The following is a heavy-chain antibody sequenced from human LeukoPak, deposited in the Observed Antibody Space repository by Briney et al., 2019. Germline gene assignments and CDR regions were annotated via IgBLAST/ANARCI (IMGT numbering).Heavy chain of an antibody. D-gene: IGHD3-10*01. CDR1: GFTFSGFA. V-gene: IGHV3-23*01. Sequence: GGSLRLSCAASGFTFSGFAMSWVRQAPGKGLEWVSTISSSGGSTYFADSVKGRFTISRDNSKNTLYLQMNILRAEDTAVYYCARDDLQLWFGELPNWFDPWGQGTLVTVSS. CDR2: ISSSGGST. J-gene: IGHJ5*02. CDR3: ARDDLQLWFGELPNWFDP.